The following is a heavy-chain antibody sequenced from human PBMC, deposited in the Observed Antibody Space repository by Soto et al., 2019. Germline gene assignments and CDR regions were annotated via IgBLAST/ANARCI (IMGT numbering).Heavy chain of an antibody. J-gene: IGHJ4*02. CDR2: LTSEAYGGTT. D-gene: IGHD2-2*01. Sequence: PGGSLRLSCVVSGFTLSNAWMSWVRQAPGKGLEWVGRLTSEAYGGTTEYGAPVKGRFSISRDDSKNALYLEMNSLKTEDTAVYYCATGVCSGPSCWTGFDYWGQGTLVTVSS. CDR3: ATGVCSGPSCWTGFDY. V-gene: IGHV3-15*01. CDR1: GFTLSNAW.